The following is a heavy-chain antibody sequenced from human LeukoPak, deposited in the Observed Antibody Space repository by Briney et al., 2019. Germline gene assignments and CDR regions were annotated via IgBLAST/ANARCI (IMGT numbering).Heavy chain of an antibody. J-gene: IGHJ4*02. CDR1: GGSFSGYY. Sequence: PSETLSLTCAVYGGSFSGYYWSWIRQPPGKGLEWIGEINHSGSTNYNPSLKGRVTISVDTSKNQFSLKLSSVTAADTAVYYCARLTGYDWESSYDYWGQGTLVTVSS. V-gene: IGHV4-34*01. D-gene: IGHD5-12*01. CDR3: ARLTGYDWESSYDY. CDR2: INHSGST.